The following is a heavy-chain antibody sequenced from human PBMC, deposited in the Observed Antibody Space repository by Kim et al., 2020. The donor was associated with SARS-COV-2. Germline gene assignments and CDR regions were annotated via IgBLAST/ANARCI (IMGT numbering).Heavy chain of an antibody. Sequence: GGSLRLSYAASGFTFSSYSMNWVRQAPGKGLEWVSSIGSSSSYIYYADSVKGRFTITRDNAKNSLYLQMNSLRAEAPAVYYCAREGGGSSGWSWFGPWGQGTLVTVSS. J-gene: IGHJ5*02. CDR1: GFTFSSYS. D-gene: IGHD6-19*01. CDR3: AREGGGSSGWSWFGP. V-gene: IGHV3-21*01. CDR2: IGSSSSYI.